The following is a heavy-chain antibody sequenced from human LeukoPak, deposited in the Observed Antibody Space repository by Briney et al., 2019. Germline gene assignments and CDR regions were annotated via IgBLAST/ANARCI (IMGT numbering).Heavy chain of an antibody. CDR1: GYTFTGHY. J-gene: IGHJ4*02. Sequence: GASVKVSCKASGYTFTGHYIHWVRQAPGQGLEWMGWINPNTGGTQYAQQFQGRVTMTRDTSINTAYMELSSLRSDDTAVYYCARANGDYEHYFDYWGQGTLVTVSS. CDR2: INPNTGGT. D-gene: IGHD4-17*01. CDR3: ARANGDYEHYFDY. V-gene: IGHV1-2*02.